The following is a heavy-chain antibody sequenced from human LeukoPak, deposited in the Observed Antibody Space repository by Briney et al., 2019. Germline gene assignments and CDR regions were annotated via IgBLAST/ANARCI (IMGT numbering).Heavy chain of an antibody. J-gene: IGHJ4*02. CDR2: IYYSGST. CDR3: ARGWLKKGGSSVFDY. D-gene: IGHD1-26*01. V-gene: IGHV4-39*01. CDR1: GGSISSSSYY. Sequence: SETLSLTCTVSGGSISSSSYYWGWIRQPPGKGLEWIGSIYYSGSTYYNPSLKSRVTISVDTSKNQFSLKLSSVTAADTAVYYCARGWLKKGGSSVFDYWGQGTLVTVSS.